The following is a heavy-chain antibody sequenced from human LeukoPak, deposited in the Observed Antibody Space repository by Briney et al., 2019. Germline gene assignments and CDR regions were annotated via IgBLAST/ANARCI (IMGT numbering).Heavy chain of an antibody. D-gene: IGHD1-26*01. CDR2: ISSSSSYI. CDR1: GFTFSSYS. V-gene: IGHV3-21*01. Sequence: GGSLRLSCAASGFTFSSYSMNWVRRAPGKGLEWVSSISSSSSYIYYADSVKGRFTISRDNAKNSLYLQMNSLRAEDTAVYYCARDGRGGSPTYYFDYWGQGTLVTVSS. J-gene: IGHJ4*02. CDR3: ARDGRGGSPTYYFDY.